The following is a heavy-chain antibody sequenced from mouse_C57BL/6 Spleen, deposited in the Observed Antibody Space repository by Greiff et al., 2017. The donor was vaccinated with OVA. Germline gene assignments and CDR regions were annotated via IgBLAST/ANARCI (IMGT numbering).Heavy chain of an antibody. CDR3: ARGTTEDYAMDY. CDR2: INPNNGGT. Sequence: EVQLKQSGPELVKPGASVKISCKASGYTFTDYYMNWVKQSHGKSLEWIGDINPNNGGTSYNQKFKGKATLTVDKSSSTAYMELRSLTSEDSAVYYCARGTTEDYAMDYWGQGTSVTVSS. V-gene: IGHV1-26*01. D-gene: IGHD1-1*01. CDR1: GYTFTDYY. J-gene: IGHJ4*01.